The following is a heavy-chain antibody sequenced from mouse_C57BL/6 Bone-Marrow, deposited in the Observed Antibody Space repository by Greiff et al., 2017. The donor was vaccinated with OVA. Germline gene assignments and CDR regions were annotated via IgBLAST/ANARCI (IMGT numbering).Heavy chain of an antibody. CDR2: IYHRDGST. Sequence: VQLQESDAELVQPGASVKISCKVSGYTFTDYTIHWMKQRPEQGLEWIGYIYHRDGSTKYNEKFKGKATLCADKSSSTADLQLNSLTSEDSAVYFCARWRFAYWGQGTLVTVSA. V-gene: IGHV1-78*01. J-gene: IGHJ3*01. CDR3: ARWRFAY. CDR1: GYTFTDYT.